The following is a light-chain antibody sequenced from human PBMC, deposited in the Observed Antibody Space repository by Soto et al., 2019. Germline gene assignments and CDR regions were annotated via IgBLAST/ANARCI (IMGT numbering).Light chain of an antibody. V-gene: IGKV3-11*01. J-gene: IGKJ5*01. CDR2: DAS. CDR1: QSVSSY. CDR3: QQRSNWPPIT. Sequence: EIVLTQSPATLSLSPGERATLSCRASQSVSSYLAWYQQKPGQAPKLLIYDASNRATGIPARFSGSGSGTDFTLTISSLEPEDFAVYYCQQRSNWPPITCGQGTRLDIK.